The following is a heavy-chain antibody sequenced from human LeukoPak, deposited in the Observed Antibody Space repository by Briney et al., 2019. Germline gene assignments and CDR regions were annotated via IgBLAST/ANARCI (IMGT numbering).Heavy chain of an antibody. V-gene: IGHV4-39*01. J-gene: IGHJ3*02. CDR3: ASSHIGYSSGWYDAFDI. CDR1: GGSISSTSYY. Sequence: PSETLSLTCTVSGGSISSTSYYWGWIRQPPGKGLEWIGNIYHSGTTFHTSSLKSRVTISVDTSKNPFSLKLSSVIAADTAVYYCASSHIGYSSGWYDAFDIWGQGTMVTVSS. CDR2: IYHSGTT. D-gene: IGHD6-19*01.